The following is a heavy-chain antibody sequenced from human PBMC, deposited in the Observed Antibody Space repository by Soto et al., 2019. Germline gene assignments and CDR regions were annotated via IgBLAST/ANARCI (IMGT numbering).Heavy chain of an antibody. CDR3: ARGSNVWGSDRGLDY. CDR1: GFTFSSYA. CDR2: ISYDGSNK. D-gene: IGHD3-16*02. V-gene: IGHV3-30-3*01. J-gene: IGHJ4*02. Sequence: QVQLVESGGGVVQPGRSLRLSCAASGFTFSSYAMHWVRQAPGKGLEWVAVISYDGSNKYYADSVKGRFTISRDNSKKPLYLQMNSVRDEDAAVYYGARGSNVWGSDRGLDYWGQGTLVTVSS.